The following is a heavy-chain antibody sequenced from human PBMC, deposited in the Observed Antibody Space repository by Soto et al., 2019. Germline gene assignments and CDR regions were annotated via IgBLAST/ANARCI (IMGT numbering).Heavy chain of an antibody. CDR3: ARDPMGATNY. Sequence: GGSLRLSCAASGFPFSSYGMHWVRQATGKSLEWVSAIGTAGDTSYPGSVKGRFTISRENAKNSLYLQMNSPKAGDTAVYYCARDPMGATNYWGQGTLVTVSS. D-gene: IGHD1-26*01. J-gene: IGHJ4*02. CDR1: GFPFSSYG. CDR2: IGTAGDT. V-gene: IGHV3-13*01.